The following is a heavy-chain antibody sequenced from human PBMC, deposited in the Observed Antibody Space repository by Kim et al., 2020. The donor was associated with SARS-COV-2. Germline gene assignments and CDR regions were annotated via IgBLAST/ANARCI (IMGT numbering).Heavy chain of an antibody. CDR2: IDPSDSRT. J-gene: IGHJ5*02. D-gene: IGHD3-10*01. V-gene: IGHV5-10-1*01. CDR1: GYSFTTNW. CDR3: ARRSRDYPDSGTYYTNWFDP. Sequence: GESLKISRKGSGYSFTTNWITWVRQMPGKGLEWMGRIDPSDSRTKYSPSFQGHVTISVDKSIRTAYLQWSSLKASDTAIYYCARRSRDYPDSGTYYTNWFDPWGQGTLVTVSS.